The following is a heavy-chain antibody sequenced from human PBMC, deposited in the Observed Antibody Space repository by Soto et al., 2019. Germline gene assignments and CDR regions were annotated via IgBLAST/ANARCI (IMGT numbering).Heavy chain of an antibody. V-gene: IGHV4-34*01. D-gene: IGHD3-10*01. CDR1: GGSFSGYY. CDR3: ARGRSYYYGSGSYPRPLDY. Sequence: SETLSLTCAVYGGSFSGYYWSWIRQPPGKGPEWIGEINHSGSTNYNPSLKSRVTISVDTSKNQFSLKLSSVTAADTAVYYCARGRSYYYGSGSYPRPLDYWGLGTLVTVSS. J-gene: IGHJ4*02. CDR2: INHSGST.